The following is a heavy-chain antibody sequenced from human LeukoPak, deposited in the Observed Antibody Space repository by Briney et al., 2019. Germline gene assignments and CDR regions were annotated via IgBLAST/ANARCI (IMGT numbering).Heavy chain of an antibody. V-gene: IGHV4-4*09. CDR2: IYTSGST. D-gene: IGHD6-13*01. J-gene: IGHJ4*02. CDR3: ARLSSWYHYFDY. CDR1: GGSISDYY. Sequence: SETLSLTCTVSGGSISDYYWGWIRHPPGKGLEWIGYIYTSGSTNYNPSLKSRVTISIDTSKNQFSLKLNSVTAADTAVYYCARLSSWYHYFDYWGQGTLVTVSS.